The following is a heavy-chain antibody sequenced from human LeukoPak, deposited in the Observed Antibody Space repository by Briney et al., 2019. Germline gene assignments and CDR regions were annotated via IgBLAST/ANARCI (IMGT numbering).Heavy chain of an antibody. CDR3: ARDRIVATTYYYYYGMDV. D-gene: IGHD5-12*01. CDR1: GGSFSGHY. CDR2: INHSGST. V-gene: IGHV4-34*01. J-gene: IGHJ6*04. Sequence: SETLSLTCAVYGGSFSGHYWSWIRQPPGKGLEWIGEINHSGSTNFNPSLESRVTISVDTSKNQFSLKLSSVTAADTAVYYCARDRIVATTYYYYYGMDVWGKGTTVTVSS.